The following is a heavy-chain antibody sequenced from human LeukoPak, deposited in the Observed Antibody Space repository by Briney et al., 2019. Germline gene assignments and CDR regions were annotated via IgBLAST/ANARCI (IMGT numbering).Heavy chain of an antibody. D-gene: IGHD3-10*01. V-gene: IGHV3-7*05. J-gene: IGHJ3*02. CDR1: GFTLSTYW. CDR2: IKQDGSEK. CDR3: ARDRGAFDI. Sequence: GGSLRLSCAASGFTLSTYWMSWVRQAPGKGLEWVANIKQDGSEKYYVDSVKGRFTISRDNAKNSLYLQMNSPRVEDTAVYYCARDRGAFDIWGQGTMVTVSS.